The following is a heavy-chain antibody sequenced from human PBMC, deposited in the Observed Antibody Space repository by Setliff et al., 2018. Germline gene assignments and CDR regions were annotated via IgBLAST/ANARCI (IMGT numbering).Heavy chain of an antibody. CDR1: GGSFSDHF. CDR2: INHSGST. V-gene: IGHV4-34*01. CDR3: ARVPHIWFGDLVTFDDAFDV. Sequence: SETLSLTCTVYGGSFSDHFWSWIRQPPGKGLEWIGEINHSGSTNYNPSLRSRVTISVDASKNQFSLKLTSVTAADTAVYFCARVPHIWFGDLVTFDDAFDVWGQGTMVTVSS. J-gene: IGHJ3*01. D-gene: IGHD3-10*01.